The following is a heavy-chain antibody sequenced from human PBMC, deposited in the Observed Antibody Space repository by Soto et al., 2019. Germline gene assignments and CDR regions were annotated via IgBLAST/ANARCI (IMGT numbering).Heavy chain of an antibody. V-gene: IGHV3-23*01. CDR1: GFTFSSYA. J-gene: IGHJ3*02. Sequence: EVQLLESGGGLVQPGGSLRLSCAASGFTFSSYAMSWVRQAPGKGLEWVSAISGSGGSTYYADSVKGRFTISRDNSKNTLYLQMNSLRAEDTAVDYCAKIPHSSSWYLAAFDIWGQGTMVTVSS. D-gene: IGHD6-13*01. CDR2: ISGSGGST. CDR3: AKIPHSSSWYLAAFDI.